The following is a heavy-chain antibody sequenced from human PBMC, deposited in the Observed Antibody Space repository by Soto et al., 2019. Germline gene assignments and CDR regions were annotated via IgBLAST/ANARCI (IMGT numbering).Heavy chain of an antibody. CDR3: TRANWYSEY. D-gene: IGHD7-27*01. J-gene: IGHJ4*02. V-gene: IGHV4-59*11. CDR1: GCSISNHY. Sequence: ALETLSLTCSVSGCSISNHYWSWIRQPPGKGLEWIGYIYYNGNTNYNPSLKSRVTMSVDTSRNQISLKLTTVTAADTAVYYCTRANWYSEYWGQGTLVTVSS. CDR2: IYYNGNT.